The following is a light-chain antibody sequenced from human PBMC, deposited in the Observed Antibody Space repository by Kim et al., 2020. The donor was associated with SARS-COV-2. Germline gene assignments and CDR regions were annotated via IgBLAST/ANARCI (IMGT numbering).Light chain of an antibody. CDR3: QAWDSSTHNYV. Sequence: PGQTASITCSGYKLGDKYFSWYQQKPGKSPVVVIYQDNQRPSGIPERFSGSNSGNTATLTISGTQAMDEADYYCQAWDSSTHNYVFGAGTKVTVL. CDR2: QDN. J-gene: IGLJ1*01. V-gene: IGLV3-1*01. CDR1: KLGDKY.